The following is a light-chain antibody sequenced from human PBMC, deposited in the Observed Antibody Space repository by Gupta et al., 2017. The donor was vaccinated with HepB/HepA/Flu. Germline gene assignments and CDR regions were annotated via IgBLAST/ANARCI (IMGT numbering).Light chain of an antibody. Sequence: QSALTPPASVSGSPGQSITISCTGIRRDVSGYNCVSWYQQHPGKAPKIMIYDASYRPSEGSNRFSGCKSGNTASLTISGHHAADEADYYYSTYTRNTILFGGGTKLTVL. V-gene: IGLV2-14*03. J-gene: IGLJ2*01. CDR2: DAS. CDR3: STYTRNTIL. CDR1: RRDVSGYNC.